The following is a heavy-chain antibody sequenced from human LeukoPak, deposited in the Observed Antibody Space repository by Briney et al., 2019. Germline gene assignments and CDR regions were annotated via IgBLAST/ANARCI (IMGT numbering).Heavy chain of an antibody. CDR2: ISGSGGST. V-gene: IGHV3-23*01. Sequence: QSGGSLRLSCAASGFTFSSYAMSWVRQAPGKGLEWVSAISGSGGSTYYADSVKGRFTISRDNSKNTLYLQMNSLRAEDTAVYYCANSPHYGGNSGGRGDYWGQGTLVTVSS. D-gene: IGHD4-23*01. CDR1: GFTFSSYA. CDR3: ANSPHYGGNSGGRGDY. J-gene: IGHJ4*02.